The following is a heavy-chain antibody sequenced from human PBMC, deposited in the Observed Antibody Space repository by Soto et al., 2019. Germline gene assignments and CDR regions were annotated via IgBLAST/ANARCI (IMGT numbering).Heavy chain of an antibody. CDR1: GFTFSSYG. CDR3: GRSEYSSSPIEY. V-gene: IGHV3-33*01. CDR2: IWYDGSNK. D-gene: IGHD6-6*01. J-gene: IGHJ4*02. Sequence: AGSLILSWAASGFTFSSYGMHWVRQAPGKGLEWVAVIWYDGSNKYYADSVKGRFTISRDNSKNTLYLQMNSLRAEDTAVYYCGRSEYSSSPIEYWGPGTLVTVSS.